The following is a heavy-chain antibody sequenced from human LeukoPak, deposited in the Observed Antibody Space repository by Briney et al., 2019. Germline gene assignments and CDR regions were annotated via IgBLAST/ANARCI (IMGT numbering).Heavy chain of an antibody. CDR1: GGSFSGYY. V-gene: IGHV4-34*01. D-gene: IGHD3-3*01. Sequence: SETLSLTCAVYGGSFSGYYWSWIRQPPGKGLEWIGEINHSGSTNYNPSLKSRVTISVDTSKNQFSLKLSSVTAADTAVYYCAREDFWSGLNDYWGQGTLVTVSS. CDR2: INHSGST. CDR3: AREDFWSGLNDY. J-gene: IGHJ4*02.